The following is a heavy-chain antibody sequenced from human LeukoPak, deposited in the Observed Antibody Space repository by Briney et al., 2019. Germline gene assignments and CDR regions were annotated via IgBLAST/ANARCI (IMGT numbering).Heavy chain of an antibody. D-gene: IGHD1-26*01. CDR3: AKALWDSDRGDGFDF. CDR2: VGHSEST. V-gene: IGHV3-30*01. Sequence: RVLRLSCSASGFTFTFYAMHWVRQAPGKGPEWVACVGHSESTSYGDSVNGRFTISRNNSKNLFYLQMNTLRHDDTAIYYWAKALWDSDRGDGFDFWGQGTMVTVSS. J-gene: IGHJ4*02. CDR1: GFTFTFYA.